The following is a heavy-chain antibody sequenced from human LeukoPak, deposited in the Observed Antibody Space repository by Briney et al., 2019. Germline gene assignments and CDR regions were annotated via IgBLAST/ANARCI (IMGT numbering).Heavy chain of an antibody. V-gene: IGHV3-30-3*01. CDR2: ISYDGSNK. J-gene: IGHJ4*02. Sequence: PGRSLRLSCAASGFTFSSYAMHWVRQAPGKGLEWVAVISYDGSNKYYADSVKGRFTISRDNSKNTLYLKMNSLRAEDTAVYYCARDRTPPRIAVAGTIDYWGQGTLVTVSS. D-gene: IGHD6-19*01. CDR3: ARDRTPPRIAVAGTIDY. CDR1: GFTFSSYA.